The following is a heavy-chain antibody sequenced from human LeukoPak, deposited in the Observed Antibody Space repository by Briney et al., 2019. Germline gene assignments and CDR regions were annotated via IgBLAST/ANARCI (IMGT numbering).Heavy chain of an antibody. CDR3: ARQWLVSPLFDY. V-gene: IGHV4-34*01. J-gene: IGHJ4*02. CDR1: GGSLSGYY. Sequence: SETLSLTCAVYGGSLSGYYWSWIRQPPGKGLEWIGEINHSGSANYNPSLKSRVTISVDTSKNQLSLKLSSMTAADTAVYYCARQWLVSPLFDYWGQGTLVTVSS. CDR2: INHSGSA. D-gene: IGHD6-19*01.